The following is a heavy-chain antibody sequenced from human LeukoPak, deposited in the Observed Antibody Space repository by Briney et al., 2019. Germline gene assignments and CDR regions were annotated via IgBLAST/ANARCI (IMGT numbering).Heavy chain of an antibody. Sequence: SETLSLTYAVYGGSFSGYYWSWIRQPPGKGLEWIGEINHSGSTNYNPSLKSRVTISVDTSKNQFSLKLSSVTAADTAVYYCAIGHYFDYWGQGTLVTVSS. CDR2: INHSGST. V-gene: IGHV4-34*01. J-gene: IGHJ4*02. CDR3: AIGHYFDY. CDR1: GGSFSGYY.